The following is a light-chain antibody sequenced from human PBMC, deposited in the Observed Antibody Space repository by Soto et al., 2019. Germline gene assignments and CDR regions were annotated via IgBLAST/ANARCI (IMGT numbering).Light chain of an antibody. V-gene: IGLV1-44*01. CDR1: SSNIGGNT. CDR3: AAWDDRLNGPV. CDR2: GNN. J-gene: IGLJ1*01. Sequence: VLTQPPSASGTPGQRVTISCSGSSSNIGGNTVNWYQQLPGAAPKLLIYGNNQRPSGVPDGFSGSKSATSASLAISGLQSEDEADYYCAAWDDRLNGPVFGTGSKVTVL.